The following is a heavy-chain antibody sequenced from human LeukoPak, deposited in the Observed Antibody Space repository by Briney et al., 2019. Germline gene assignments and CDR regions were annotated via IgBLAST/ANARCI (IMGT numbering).Heavy chain of an antibody. J-gene: IGHJ2*01. CDR3: ARENYSSGGSHWYFDL. CDR2: TYYGSKWYS. V-gene: IGHV6-1*01. CDR1: GDSVSSNSVA. Sequence: SQTVSLTCAISGDSVSSNSVAWNWIRQSPSRGLEWLGRTYYGSKWYSDYAVSVKHRITISPDTSKNQFSLQLNSMTPEDTAVYYCARENYSSGGSHWYFDLWGRGTLVTVSS. D-gene: IGHD6-19*01.